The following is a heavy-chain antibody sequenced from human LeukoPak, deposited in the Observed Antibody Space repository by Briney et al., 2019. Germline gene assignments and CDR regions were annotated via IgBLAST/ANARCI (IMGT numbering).Heavy chain of an antibody. CDR2: ISAYNGNT. Sequence: ASVKVSCKASGYTFTSYGISWVRQAPGQGLEWMGWISAYNGNTNYAQKLQGRVTMTTDTPTSTAYMELRSLRSDDTAVYYCAREEEAGGGNSEYFQHWGQGTLVTVSS. J-gene: IGHJ1*01. CDR3: AREEEAGGGNSEYFQH. V-gene: IGHV1-18*01. D-gene: IGHD4-23*01. CDR1: GYTFTSYG.